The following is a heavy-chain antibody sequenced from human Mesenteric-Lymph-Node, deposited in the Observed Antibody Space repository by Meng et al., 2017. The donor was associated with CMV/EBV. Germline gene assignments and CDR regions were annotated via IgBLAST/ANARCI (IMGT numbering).Heavy chain of an antibody. V-gene: IGHV4-39*02. Sequence: SETLSLTCTVSGGSISSSSYYWGWIRQPPGKGLEWIGSIYYSGSTYYNPSLKSRVTISVDTSKNQFSLKLSSVTAADTAVYYCARDPSYNAFDIWGQGTTVTVSS. CDR1: GGSISSSSYY. J-gene: IGHJ3*02. CDR3: ARDPSYNAFDI. CDR2: IYYSGST. D-gene: IGHD2-2*02.